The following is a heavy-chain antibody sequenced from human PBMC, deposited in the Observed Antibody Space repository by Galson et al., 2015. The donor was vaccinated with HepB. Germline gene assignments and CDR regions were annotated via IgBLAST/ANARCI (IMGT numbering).Heavy chain of an antibody. D-gene: IGHD3-3*01. J-gene: IGHJ1*01. CDR2: IIPIFGTA. Sequence: SVKVSCKASGGTFSSYAISWVRQAPGQGLEWMGGIIPIFGTANYAQKFQGRVTITADESTSTAYVELSSLRSEDTAVYYCARGPYDSTEYFQHWGQGTLVTVSS. V-gene: IGHV1-69*13. CDR3: ARGPYDSTEYFQH. CDR1: GGTFSSYA.